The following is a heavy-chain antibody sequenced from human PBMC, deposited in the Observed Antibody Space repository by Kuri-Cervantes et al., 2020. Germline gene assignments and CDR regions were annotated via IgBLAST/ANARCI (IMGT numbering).Heavy chain of an antibody. CDR2: IYTSGST. V-gene: IGHV4-4*07. D-gene: IGHD2-15*01. Sequence: SETLSLTCTVSGGSISSYYWSWIRQPAGKGLEWIGRIYTSGSTNYNPSLKSRVTMSVDTSKNQFSLKLSSVTAADTAVYYCARDGIVVVVAATPDYYYYGMDVWGQGTTVTVSS. CDR1: GGSISSYY. CDR3: ARDGIVVVVAATPDYYYYGMDV. J-gene: IGHJ6*02.